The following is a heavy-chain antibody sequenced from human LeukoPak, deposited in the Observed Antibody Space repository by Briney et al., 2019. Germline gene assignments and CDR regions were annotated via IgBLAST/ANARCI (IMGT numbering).Heavy chain of an antibody. CDR3: ARGDPDEGHFDY. Sequence: ASVKVSCKASGYTFTSYDINWVRQATGQGLEWMGWMNPNSGNTGYAQKFQGRVTITRNTSISTAYMELSSLRSEDTAVYYCARGDPDEGHFDYWGQGTLVTVSS. J-gene: IGHJ4*02. CDR2: MNPNSGNT. CDR1: GYTFTSYD. V-gene: IGHV1-8*03.